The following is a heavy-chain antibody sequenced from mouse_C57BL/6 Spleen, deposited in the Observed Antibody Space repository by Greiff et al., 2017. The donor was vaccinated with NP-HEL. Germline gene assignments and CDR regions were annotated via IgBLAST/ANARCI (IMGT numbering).Heavy chain of an antibody. V-gene: IGHV1-22*01. CDR3: ASLGFLYYFDY. CDR2: INPNNGGT. CDR1: GYTFTDYN. J-gene: IGHJ2*01. Sequence: VQLQQSGPELVKPGASVKMSCKASGYTFTDYNMHWVKQSPGKSLEWIGYINPNNGGTSYNQKFKGKATLTVNKSSSTAYMELRSLTSEDAAVYYCASLGFLYYFDYWGQGTTLTVSS. D-gene: IGHD4-1*01.